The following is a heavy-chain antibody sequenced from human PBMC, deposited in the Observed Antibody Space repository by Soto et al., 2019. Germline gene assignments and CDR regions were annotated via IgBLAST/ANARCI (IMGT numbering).Heavy chain of an antibody. CDR2: IDWDDDK. J-gene: IGHJ6*02. CDR3: ARIRYSSSISYYYYGMDV. D-gene: IGHD6-6*01. V-gene: IGHV2-70*11. CDR1: GFSLSTSGMC. Sequence: SGPTLVNPTQTLTLTCTFSGFSLSTSGMCVSWIRQPPGKALEWLARIDWDDDKYYSTSLKTRLTISKDTSKNQVVLTMTNMDPVDTATYYCARIRYSSSISYYYYGMDVWGQGTTVTVSS.